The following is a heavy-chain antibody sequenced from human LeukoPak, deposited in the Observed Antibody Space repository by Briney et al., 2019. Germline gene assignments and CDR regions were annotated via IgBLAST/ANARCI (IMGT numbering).Heavy chain of an antibody. CDR3: GMAGFGTAYNHFNYYMGV. D-gene: IGHD6-19*01. J-gene: IGHJ6*03. V-gene: IGHV4-38-2*01. CDR1: HHPLTSDYS. CDR2: IFHSGIA. Sequence: PSETLSLTCAVSHHPLTSDYSWVSTRQPPGQGLEWIGQIFHSGIAHYNPSLKSRVTMSVDTSRSQFSVNLNSVTAADTAVYYCGMAGFGTAYNHFNYYMGVWGKGTTVTVSS.